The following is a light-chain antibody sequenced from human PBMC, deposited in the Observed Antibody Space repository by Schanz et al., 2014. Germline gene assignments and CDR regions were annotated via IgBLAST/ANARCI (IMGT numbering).Light chain of an antibody. J-gene: IGLJ3*02. Sequence: QSVLTQPASVSGSLGQSITISCAGTGNDVGGYKYVSWYQQHPGKAPKLMIYDVTNRPSGVSDRFSGSKSGNTASLTISGLQAEDEADYYCSSYTSITTWVFGGGTKLTVL. V-gene: IGLV2-14*03. CDR2: DVT. CDR3: SSYTSITTWV. CDR1: GNDVGGYKY.